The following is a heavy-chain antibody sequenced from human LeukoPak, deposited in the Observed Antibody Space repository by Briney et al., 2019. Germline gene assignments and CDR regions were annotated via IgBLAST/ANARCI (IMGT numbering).Heavy chain of an antibody. D-gene: IGHD6-6*01. V-gene: IGHV1-8*01. Sequence: ASVKVSCKASGYTFTSYDISWVRQATGQGLEWMGWMNPNSGNTGYAQKFQGRVTMTRNTSISTAYMELSSLRSEDTAVYYCARGHRKWSLAAQIYYFDYWGQGTLVTVSS. CDR3: ARGHRKWSLAAQIYYFDY. CDR1: GYTFTSYD. CDR2: MNPNSGNT. J-gene: IGHJ4*02.